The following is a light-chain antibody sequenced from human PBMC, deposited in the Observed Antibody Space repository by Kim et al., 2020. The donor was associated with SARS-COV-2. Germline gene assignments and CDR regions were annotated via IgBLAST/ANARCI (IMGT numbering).Light chain of an antibody. V-gene: IGLV3-21*04. CDR3: QVWDSSTDYRG. CDR2: NDD. CDR1: FIGDKS. J-gene: IGLJ3*02. Sequence: SYELTQPPSVSVAPGETARLTCGADFIGDKSVHWYRQKAGQAPMMVIYNDDARPSGIPERFSGSNSGNTATLTISRVEAGDEADYYFQVWDSSTDYRGFGGGTQLTVL.